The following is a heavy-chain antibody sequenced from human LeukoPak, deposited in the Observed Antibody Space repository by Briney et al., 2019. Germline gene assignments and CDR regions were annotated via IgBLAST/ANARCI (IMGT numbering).Heavy chain of an antibody. CDR1: GFTVSNNY. J-gene: IGHJ4*02. D-gene: IGHD4-17*01. CDR3: ATAKGADYGDYFGY. V-gene: IGHV3-53*01. CDR2: IYSGGST. Sequence: PGGSLRLSCAASGFTVSNNYMSWFRQAPGKGLEWVSVIYSGGSTYYADSVKGRFTISRDNSKNTLYLQMNSLRAEDTAVYYCATAKGADYGDYFGYWGQGTLVTVSS.